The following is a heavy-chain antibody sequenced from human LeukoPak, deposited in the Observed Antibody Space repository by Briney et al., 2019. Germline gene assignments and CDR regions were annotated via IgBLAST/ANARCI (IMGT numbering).Heavy chain of an antibody. V-gene: IGHV3-53*01. CDR1: GFTVSSNY. J-gene: IGHJ4*02. CDR3: ARDHYYDSSGYYRFDY. CDR2: IYSGGST. D-gene: IGHD3-22*01. Sequence: PVGSLRLSCAASGFTVSSNYMSWVRQAPGKGLEWVSVIYSGGSTYYADSVKGRFTISRDNSKNTLYLQMNSLRAEDTAVYYCARDHYYDSSGYYRFDYWGQGTLVTVSS.